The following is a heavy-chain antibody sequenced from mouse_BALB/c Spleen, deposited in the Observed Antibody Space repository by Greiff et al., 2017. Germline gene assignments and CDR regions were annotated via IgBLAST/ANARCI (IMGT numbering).Heavy chain of an antibody. CDR3: ARWLLFYYAMGY. Sequence: VHVKQSGAELVKPGASVKLSCTASGFNIKDTYMHWVKQRPEQGLEWIGRIDPANGNTKYDPKFQGKATITADTSSNTAYLQLSSLTSEDTAVYYCARWLLFYYAMGYWGQGTSVTVSS. D-gene: IGHD2-3*01. CDR2: IDPANGNT. V-gene: IGHV14-3*02. CDR1: GFNIKDTY. J-gene: IGHJ4*01.